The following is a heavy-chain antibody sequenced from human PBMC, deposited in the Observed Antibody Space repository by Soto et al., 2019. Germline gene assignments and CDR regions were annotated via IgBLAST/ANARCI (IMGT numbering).Heavy chain of an antibody. V-gene: IGHV3-23*01. CDR2: ISGSGGST. J-gene: IGHJ6*02. D-gene: IGHD1-1*01. CDR3: AKRMYNDMRSGMDV. CDR1: GFTFSSYT. Sequence: LRLSFEASGFTFSSYTMSWGRQAPGKGLEWVAGISGSGGSTYYTDSVRGRFTISRDNSKNTVYLQMNSLRVEDRAVYYCAKRMYNDMRSGMDVWGQGTTVTVSS.